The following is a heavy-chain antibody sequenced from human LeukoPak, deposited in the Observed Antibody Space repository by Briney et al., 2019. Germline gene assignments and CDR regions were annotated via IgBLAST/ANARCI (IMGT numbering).Heavy chain of an antibody. CDR1: GFTFSNYA. V-gene: IGHV3-23*01. J-gene: IGHJ4*02. CDR2: VSGGGGTT. D-gene: IGHD1-26*01. CDR3: AKDKGESGYFDY. Sequence: GGSLRLSCAASGFTFSNYAMSWVRQAPGKRLEWVSSVSGGGGTTYYADSVKGRFTISRDNSNNTLYLQMNSLRAEDTAVYYCAKDKGESGYFDYWGQGTLVTVSS.